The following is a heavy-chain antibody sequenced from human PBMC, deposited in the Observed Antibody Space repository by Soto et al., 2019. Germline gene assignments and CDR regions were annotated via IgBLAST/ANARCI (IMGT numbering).Heavy chain of an antibody. Sequence: QVHLEQWGAGLLKPSETLSLTCAVYGGSLSGYFWSWVRQPPGKGLEWIGEINHSGRTNYNPSLRGRVAIPADTSKHQFSLSLSSVTAADSGIYFCASYHYYDFWIGSRHYMDAWGKGTTVTVSS. D-gene: IGHD3-3*01. CDR2: INHSGRT. CDR3: ASYHYYDFWIGSRHYMDA. V-gene: IGHV4-34*01. CDR1: GGSLSGYF. J-gene: IGHJ6*03.